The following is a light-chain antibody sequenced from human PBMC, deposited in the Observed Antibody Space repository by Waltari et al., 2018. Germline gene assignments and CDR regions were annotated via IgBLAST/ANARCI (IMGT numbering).Light chain of an antibody. Sequence: IQLTQSPSSLSASVGDRVTIACRASQDINNDLAWYQQKPGKAPKLLIYEADILQAGVPSRFSGSGSETDFTLTISRLQPEDAAIYYCQKYNSAPRTFGQGTKVEIK. J-gene: IGKJ1*01. CDR2: EAD. V-gene: IGKV1-27*01. CDR1: QDINND. CDR3: QKYNSAPRT.